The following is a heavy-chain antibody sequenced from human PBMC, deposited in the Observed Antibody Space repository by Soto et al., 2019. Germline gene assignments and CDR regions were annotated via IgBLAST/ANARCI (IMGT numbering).Heavy chain of an antibody. Sequence: RGESLKISCQASGFSFPNYWIAWVRQTPGKGLEWMGIIYPGDSDTRYSPSFQGQIFISADKSTSTAYLQWRSLKASDTGRYYCARQDILVLPAPYSGMDVWGQGTTVTVSS. CDR3: ARQDILVLPAPYSGMDV. CDR1: GFSFPNYW. J-gene: IGHJ6*02. D-gene: IGHD2-15*01. CDR2: IYPGDSDT. V-gene: IGHV5-51*01.